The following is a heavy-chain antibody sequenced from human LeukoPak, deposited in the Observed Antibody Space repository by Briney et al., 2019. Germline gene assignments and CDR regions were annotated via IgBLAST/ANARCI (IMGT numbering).Heavy chain of an antibody. Sequence: GGSLRLSCAASGFTFSSYWMSWVRQAPGKGLEWVANIKQDGSEKYYVDSVKGRFTISRDNAKNSLYLQMNSLRAEDTAVYYCAREDYSNYGDYYYYYMDVWGKGTTVTVSS. CDR1: GFTFSSYW. CDR3: AREDYSNYGDYYYYYMDV. J-gene: IGHJ6*03. CDR2: IKQDGSEK. V-gene: IGHV3-7*01. D-gene: IGHD4-11*01.